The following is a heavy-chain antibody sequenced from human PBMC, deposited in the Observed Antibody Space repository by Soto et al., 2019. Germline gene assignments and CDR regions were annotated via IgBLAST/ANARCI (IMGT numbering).Heavy chain of an antibody. CDR3: ARHLSNFRYYYYAMDV. V-gene: IGHV5-51*01. J-gene: IGHJ6*02. CDR2: VYPGDSDT. D-gene: IGHD4-4*01. CDR1: GYTFTDYW. Sequence: GESLKSSCKGSGYTFTDYWIGWVRQLPGKGLEGMGMVYPGDSDTRYSPSFQGHVTITVDKSTSTAYLQWNTLKASDTAMYYCARHLSNFRYYYYAMDVWGQGTTVTVSS.